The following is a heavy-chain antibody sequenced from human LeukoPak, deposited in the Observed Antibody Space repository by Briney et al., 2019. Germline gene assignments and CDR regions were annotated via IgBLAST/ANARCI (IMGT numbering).Heavy chain of an antibody. V-gene: IGHV3-9*01. CDR2: INWNSGSI. CDR1: GFTFDDYA. J-gene: IGHJ4*02. Sequence: PGGSLRLSCAASGFTFDDYAMHWVRHTPGKGLEWVSGINWNSGSIGCADSVKGRFTISRDNAKNSLYLQMNSLRPEDTAFYYCAKDKGSGWSGIDYWGQGTLVTVSS. CDR3: AKDKGSGWSGIDY. D-gene: IGHD6-19*01.